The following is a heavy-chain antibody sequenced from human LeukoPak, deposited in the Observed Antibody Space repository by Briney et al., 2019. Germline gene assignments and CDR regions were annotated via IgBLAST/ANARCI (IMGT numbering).Heavy chain of an antibody. CDR2: IYPGDSAT. CDR1: GYSFTSYW. CDR3: ARRYSDSWYVFDY. Sequence: GESLNISCEGSGYSFTSYWIGWVRQMPGKGLEWMGIIYPGDSATRNSPSFQGQVTISADKSISTAYLQWSSLKASDTAMYYCARRYSDSWYVFDYWGQGNLVVVSS. D-gene: IGHD6-13*01. J-gene: IGHJ4*02. V-gene: IGHV5-51*01.